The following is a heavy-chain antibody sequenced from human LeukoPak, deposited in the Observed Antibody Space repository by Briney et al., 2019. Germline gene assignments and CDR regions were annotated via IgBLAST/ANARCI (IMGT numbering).Heavy chain of an antibody. J-gene: IGHJ4*02. CDR3: AKGETTVVTLFDY. D-gene: IGHD4-23*01. CDR2: ISSSSSYI. Sequence: GGSLRLSCAASGFTFSSYSMNWVRQAPGKGLEWVSSISSSSSYIYYADSVKGRFTISRDNAKNSLYLQMNSLRAEDTAVYYCAKGETTVVTLFDYWGQGTLVTVSS. CDR1: GFTFSSYS. V-gene: IGHV3-21*01.